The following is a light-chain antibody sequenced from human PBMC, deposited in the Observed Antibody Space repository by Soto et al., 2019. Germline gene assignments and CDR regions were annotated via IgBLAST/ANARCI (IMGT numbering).Light chain of an antibody. CDR1: QSSSSW. J-gene: IGKJ1*01. V-gene: IGKV1-5*01. Sequence: DIQMTQSPSTLSASVGDRVTITCRALQSSSSWLAWYPQNPGKAPQLLIYDDSSLESGVPSRFSGSGSGTEFTLPISSLQPDYFATYYCQQYNSYSETFGQGTKVEIK. CDR3: QQYNSYSET. CDR2: DDS.